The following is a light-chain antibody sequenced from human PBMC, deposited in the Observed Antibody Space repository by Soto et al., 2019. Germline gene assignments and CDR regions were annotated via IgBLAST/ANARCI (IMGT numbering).Light chain of an antibody. Sequence: QSALAQPPSVSGTPGQRVTISCSGSSSNIGKNTVSWYQQLPGAAPKPLISTGNQRPSGVPDRFSGSKSGTSASLAISGLQSEDEADYYCAAWDNSLNGHVFGTGTKVTVL. J-gene: IGLJ1*01. CDR2: TGN. V-gene: IGLV1-44*01. CDR3: AAWDNSLNGHV. CDR1: SSNIGKNT.